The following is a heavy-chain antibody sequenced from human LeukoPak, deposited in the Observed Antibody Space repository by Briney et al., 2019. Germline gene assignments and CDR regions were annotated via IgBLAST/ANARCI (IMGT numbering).Heavy chain of an antibody. CDR1: GGPISSSSYY. J-gene: IGHJ4*02. CDR3: ARVKVVVVAATRSFDY. D-gene: IGHD2-15*01. V-gene: IGHV4-39*07. CDR2: IYYSGST. Sequence: PSETLSLTCTVSGGPISSSSYYWGWIRQPPGKGLEWIGTIYYSGSTYYNPSLKSRVTISVDTSKNQFSLKLSSVTAADTAVYYCARVKVVVVAATRSFDYWGQGTLVTVSS.